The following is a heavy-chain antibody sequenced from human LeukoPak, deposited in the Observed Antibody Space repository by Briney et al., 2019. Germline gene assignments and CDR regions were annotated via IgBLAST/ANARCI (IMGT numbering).Heavy chain of an antibody. V-gene: IGHV3-53*01. D-gene: IGHD1-26*01. Sequence: GGSLRLSCAVSGFIVNTYYMSWVRQAPGKGLEWVSIIYSDGSTYYADSVKGRFTISRDTSKNTLFLQMNSLRAEDTAVYYCARIYSGSHYSWGQGTLVTISS. CDR3: ARIYSGSHYS. CDR2: IYSDGST. CDR1: GFIVNTYY. J-gene: IGHJ4*02.